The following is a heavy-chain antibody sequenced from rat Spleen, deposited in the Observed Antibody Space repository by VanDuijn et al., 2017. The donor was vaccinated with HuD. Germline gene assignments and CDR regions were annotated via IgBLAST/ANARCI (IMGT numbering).Heavy chain of an antibody. CDR3: ARSDGTHYYLPFIY. V-gene: IGHV3-3*01. J-gene: IGHJ3*01. Sequence: EVQLQESGPGLVKPSQSLSLTCSVTGFSITTHYWDWIRKFPGNKLEWMGYINSAGTTIYSPSLKSRISITRDTSKNQFFLQVNSVTTEDTATYYCARSDGTHYYLPFIYWGQGTQVTVSS. CDR1: GFSITTHY. D-gene: IGHD1-12*02. CDR2: INSAGTT.